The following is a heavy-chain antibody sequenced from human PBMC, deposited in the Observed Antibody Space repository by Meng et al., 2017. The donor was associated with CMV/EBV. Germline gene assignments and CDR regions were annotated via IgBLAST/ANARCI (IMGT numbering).Heavy chain of an antibody. CDR3: ARDHGVGATYYYYYGMDV. Sequence: SCAISGDSVFSNSAAWNWIRQSPSRGLEWLGRTYYRSKWYNDYAVSVKSRITINPDTSKNQFSLQLNSVTPEDTAVYYCARDHGVGATYYYYYGMDVWGQGTTVTVSS. D-gene: IGHD1-26*01. CDR2: TYYRSKWYN. J-gene: IGHJ6*02. CDR1: GDSVFSNSAA. V-gene: IGHV6-1*01.